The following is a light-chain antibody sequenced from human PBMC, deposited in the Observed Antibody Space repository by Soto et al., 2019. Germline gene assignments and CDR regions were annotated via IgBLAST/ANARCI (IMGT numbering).Light chain of an antibody. CDR2: SNN. CDR3: AAWDDSLNGPV. CDR1: SSNIGSNT. J-gene: IGLJ2*01. Sequence: QSVLTQPPSASGTPGQRVTISCSGSSSNIGSNTVNWYQQLPGTAPKLLIYSNNQRPSGVPDRFSGSKSGTSASLAISGLQSGDEDDYYCAAWDDSLNGPVFGGGPKLTVL. V-gene: IGLV1-44*01.